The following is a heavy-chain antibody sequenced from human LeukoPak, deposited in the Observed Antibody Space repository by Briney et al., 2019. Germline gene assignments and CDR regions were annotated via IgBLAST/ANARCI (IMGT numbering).Heavy chain of an antibody. V-gene: IGHV1-3*01. D-gene: IGHD2-8*01. J-gene: IGHJ4*02. CDR1: GYTFTEYA. CDR3: ARWYGPNMVFDC. CDR2: INVGTGNA. Sequence: ASVKVSCTASGYTFTEYAVHWVRQAPGQGLEWLGWINVGTGNAKYSEKFQGGVIVTRDTSANTVYMELTSLRFEDTATYYCARWYGPNMVFDCWGQGTLVTVSS.